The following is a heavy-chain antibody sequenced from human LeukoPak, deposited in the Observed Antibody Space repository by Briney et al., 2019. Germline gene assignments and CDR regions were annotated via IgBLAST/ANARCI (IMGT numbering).Heavy chain of an antibody. CDR1: GFTFSSYS. V-gene: IGHV3-21*01. CDR3: ARDSITLNGYYGMDV. D-gene: IGHD3-10*01. CDR2: ISSSSSYI. Sequence: PGGSLRLSCAASGFTFSSYSMNWVRQAPGKGLEWVSSISSSSSYIYYADSVKGRFTISRDNAKNSLYLRMNSLRAEDTAVYYCARDSITLNGYYGMDVWGQGTTVTVSS. J-gene: IGHJ6*02.